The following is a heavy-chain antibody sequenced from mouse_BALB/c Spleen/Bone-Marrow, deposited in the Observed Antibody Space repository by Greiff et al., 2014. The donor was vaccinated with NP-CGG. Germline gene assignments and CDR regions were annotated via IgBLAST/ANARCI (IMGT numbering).Heavy chain of an antibody. CDR3: ARWLLPFDY. J-gene: IGHJ2*01. CDR1: GYTFTSYW. V-gene: IGHV1-87*01. CDR2: IYPGDGDT. D-gene: IGHD2-3*01. Sequence: QVQLKQSGAELARPGASAKLSCKASGYTFTSYWMQWVKQRPGQGLEWIGAIYPGDGDTRYTQKFKGKATLTADKSSSTAYMQLSSLASEDSAVYYCARWLLPFDYWGQGTTLTVSS.